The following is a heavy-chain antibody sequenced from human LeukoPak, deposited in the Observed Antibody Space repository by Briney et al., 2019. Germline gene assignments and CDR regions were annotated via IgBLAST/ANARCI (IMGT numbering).Heavy chain of an antibody. J-gene: IGHJ4*02. D-gene: IGHD3-22*01. CDR3: ARDRRGPSHPARQVSGYCYIDY. CDR2: ISSSGSTI. CDR1: GFTFSDYY. Sequence: PGGSLRLYCAAYGFTFSDYYMSWLRQAPGKGLEGVSYISSSGSTIYYADSVKGRFTISRDNGKNSMYLNMHSLRDEDTDVYYRARDRRGPSHPARQVSGYCYIDYWGQGTLVTVSS. V-gene: IGHV3-11*04.